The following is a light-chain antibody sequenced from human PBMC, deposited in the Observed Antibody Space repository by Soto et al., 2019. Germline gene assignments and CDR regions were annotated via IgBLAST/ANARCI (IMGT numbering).Light chain of an antibody. V-gene: IGLV2-8*01. CDR2: EVS. CDR1: SSDVGGYNY. Sequence: QSALTQPPSASGSPGQSVTISCTGTSSDVGGYNYVSWYQQHSGKAPKLMIYEVSKRPSGVPDGFSGSKSGNTASLTVAGLQAEDEADYYCSSYAGSNNLGVFGTGTKLTVL. CDR3: SSYAGSNNLGV. J-gene: IGLJ1*01.